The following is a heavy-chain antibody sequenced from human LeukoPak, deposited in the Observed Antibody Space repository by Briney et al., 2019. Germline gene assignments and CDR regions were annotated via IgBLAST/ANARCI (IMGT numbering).Heavy chain of an antibody. J-gene: IGHJ4*02. CDR2: IYYSGST. CDR3: ARGGMVRGVIQYYFDY. V-gene: IGHV4-59*01. D-gene: IGHD3-10*01. Sequence: SETLSLTCTVSGGSISSYYWSWIREPPGKGLEWIGYIYYSGSTNYNPSLKSRVTISIDTSKNQFSLKLSSVTAADTAVYYCARGGMVRGVIQYYFDYWGQGTLVTVSS. CDR1: GGSISSYY.